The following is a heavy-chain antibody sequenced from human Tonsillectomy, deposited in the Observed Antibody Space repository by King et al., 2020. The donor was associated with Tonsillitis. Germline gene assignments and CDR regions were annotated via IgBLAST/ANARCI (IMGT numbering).Heavy chain of an antibody. D-gene: IGHD5-18*01. J-gene: IGHJ4*02. CDR1: GYSFTRYW. Sequence: QLVQSGAEVKKPGESLRISCKDSGYSFTRYWISWVRQMPGKGLEWMGRIDPRDSYTNYSPSFQGHVTISTDKSISPADLQWSSLKASDTAMYYCARGVNTAMAGDSWGQGTLVTVSS. CDR3: ARGVNTAMAGDS. CDR2: IDPRDSYT. V-gene: IGHV5-10-1*03.